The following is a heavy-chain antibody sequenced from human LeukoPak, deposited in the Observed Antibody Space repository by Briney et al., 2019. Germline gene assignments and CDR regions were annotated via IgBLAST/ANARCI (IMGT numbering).Heavy chain of an antibody. V-gene: IGHV4-59*01. CDR1: GGSISRDY. Sequence: SETLSLTCTVSGGSISRDYWSWIRQPPGKGLEWIGYIDYAGRTNYNPSLKSRVTISVDTSKNQYSLKLSSVTAADTAVYYCARGRGGREDYWGQGTLVTVSS. CDR3: ARGRGGREDY. D-gene: IGHD1-1*01. J-gene: IGHJ4*02. CDR2: IDYAGRT.